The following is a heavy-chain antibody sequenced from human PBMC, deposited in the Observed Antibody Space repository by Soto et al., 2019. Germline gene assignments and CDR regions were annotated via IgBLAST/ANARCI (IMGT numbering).Heavy chain of an antibody. J-gene: IGHJ5*02. CDR1: GETFSTYS. CDR3: AGNRHSDGDSFDNWLGP. CDR2: ILPNLDVA. D-gene: IGHD4-17*01. Sequence: QVHLVQSVAELKKPGSSVQISCRASGETFSTYSISWVRQAPGQGLDWMGRILPNLDVANYAPKFQGRVTMTADRSTSTAQMQLRSLTSEDTAVYYCAGNRHSDGDSFDNWLGPWCQGNLVTVSS. V-gene: IGHV1-69*02.